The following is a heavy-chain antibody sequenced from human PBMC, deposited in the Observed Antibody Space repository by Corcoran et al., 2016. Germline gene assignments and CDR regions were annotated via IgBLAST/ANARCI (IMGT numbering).Heavy chain of an antibody. J-gene: IGHJ4*02. D-gene: IGHD6-19*01. CDR3: ATRSAGWETFDS. CDR2: IYPGDSDT. CDR1: GYSFPNHW. Sequence: EVQLVQSGAEVKKPGESLRISCRGSGYSFPNHWIAWVRQMPGKGLEWMGIIYPGDSDTRYSPSFQGRVTISADKSISTAYLQWTSLKASDTAMYYCATRSAGWETFDSWGQGTLVTVSS. V-gene: IGHV5-51*01.